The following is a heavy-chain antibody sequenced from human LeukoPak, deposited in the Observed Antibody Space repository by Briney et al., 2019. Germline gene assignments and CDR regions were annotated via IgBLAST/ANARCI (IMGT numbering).Heavy chain of an antibody. D-gene: IGHD1-26*01. CDR1: GFNFNTYW. V-gene: IGHV3-74*01. CDR2: VKSDGLST. Sequence: GGSLRLSCAASGFNFNTYWMHWVRQTPGKGLMWVSRVKSDGLSTNYADSVKGRFTISRDNATYTLHLQMNSLRAEDTAVYYCARGGSPPEALGDTFDVWGQGTLVTVSS. J-gene: IGHJ3*01. CDR3: ARGGSPPEALGDTFDV.